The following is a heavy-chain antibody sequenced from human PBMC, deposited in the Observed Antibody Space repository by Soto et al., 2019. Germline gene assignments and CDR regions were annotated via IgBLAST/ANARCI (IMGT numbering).Heavy chain of an antibody. CDR1: GGTFSSYA. CDR2: IIPIFGTA. D-gene: IGHD3-22*01. CDR3: ASLYYYDSSGYYSDYYYYGMDV. Sequence: QVQLVQSGAEVKKPGSSVKVSCKASGGTFSSYAISWVRQAPGQGLEWMGGIIPIFGTANYAQKFQGRVTITADESTSTGYIELSSLRSEDTAVYYCASLYYYDSSGYYSDYYYYGMDVWGQGTTVTVSS. V-gene: IGHV1-69*01. J-gene: IGHJ6*02.